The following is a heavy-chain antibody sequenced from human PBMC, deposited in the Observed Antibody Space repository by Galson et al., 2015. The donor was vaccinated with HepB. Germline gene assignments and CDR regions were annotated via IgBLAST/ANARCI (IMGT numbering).Heavy chain of an antibody. Sequence: SETLSLTCTVSGGSINRDYWSWIRQPPGKGLEWIGYIYYSGSINYNPSLNYNPSLKSRVTISLDMSRNQIYLRLRSVTAADTAVYYCASLRGGRTGRGLERNYYFSGLDVWGQGTTVTVSS. J-gene: IGHJ6*02. V-gene: IGHV4-59*01. CDR2: IYYSGSI. D-gene: IGHD3/OR15-3a*01. CDR3: ASLRGGRTGRGLERNYYFSGLDV. CDR1: GGSINRDY.